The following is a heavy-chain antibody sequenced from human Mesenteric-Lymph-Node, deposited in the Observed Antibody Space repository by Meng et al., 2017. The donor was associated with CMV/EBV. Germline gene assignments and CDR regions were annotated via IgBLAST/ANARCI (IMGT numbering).Heavy chain of an antibody. CDR1: GFTFSYYN. V-gene: IGHV3-21*01. D-gene: IGHD2-2*02. Sequence: GGSLRLSCAASGFTFSYYNMNWVRQAPGKGLEWVSSISSSSGSYIYYAESVKGRSTISRDNAKNLLYLQMNSLRAEDTAVYYCARDCSSSSCYSSWGQGTRVTVSS. CDR2: ISSSSGSYI. J-gene: IGHJ5*02. CDR3: ARDCSSSSCYSS.